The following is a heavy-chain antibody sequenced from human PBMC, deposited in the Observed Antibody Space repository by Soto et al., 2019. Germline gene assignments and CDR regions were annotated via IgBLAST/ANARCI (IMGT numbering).Heavy chain of an antibody. J-gene: IGHJ4*02. Sequence: GGSLRLSCAASDSNFSSYAMSWVRQAPGKGLEWVSAISGSGGSKYYADSVKGRFTISRDNSKNTLYLQMNSLRSEDTAVYYCAKGRGLRFLEWLLIDYWGQGT. CDR1: DSNFSSYA. V-gene: IGHV3-23*01. CDR3: AKGRGLRFLEWLLIDY. D-gene: IGHD3-3*01. CDR2: ISGSGGSK.